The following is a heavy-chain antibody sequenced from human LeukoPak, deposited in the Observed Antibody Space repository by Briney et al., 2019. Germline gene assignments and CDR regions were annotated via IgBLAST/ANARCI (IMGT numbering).Heavy chain of an antibody. J-gene: IGHJ3*02. CDR3: ARGRSITIHRGVTISDGFDI. CDR1: GFTFSTHG. V-gene: IGHV3-21*01. Sequence: PGGSLRLSCAASGFTFSTHGMNWVRQAPGKGLEWVSFIDTTTSYKYYADSVKGRFTISRDNAKNSLYLQMNSLRADDTAFYYRARGRSITIHRGVTISDGFDIWGQGTMVTVSS. D-gene: IGHD3-10*01. CDR2: IDTTTSYK.